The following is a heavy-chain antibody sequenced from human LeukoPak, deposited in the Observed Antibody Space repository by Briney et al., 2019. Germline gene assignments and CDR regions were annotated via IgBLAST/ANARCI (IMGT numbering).Heavy chain of an antibody. V-gene: IGHV4-39*07. Sequence: PSETLSLTCTVSGGSISSSSYSWGWIRQPPGKGLEWIGSIYHSGSTYYNPSLKSRVTISVDTSKNQFSLKLSSVTAADTAVYYCASRDGWLVQDFDYWGQGTLVTVSS. CDR2: IYHSGST. D-gene: IGHD6-19*01. J-gene: IGHJ4*02. CDR1: GGSISSSSYS. CDR3: ASRDGWLVQDFDY.